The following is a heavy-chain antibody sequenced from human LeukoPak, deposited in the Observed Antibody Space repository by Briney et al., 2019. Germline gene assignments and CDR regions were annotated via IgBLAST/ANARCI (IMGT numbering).Heavy chain of an antibody. D-gene: IGHD3-22*01. CDR1: GDSISSGDYY. CDR2: ISSSGST. V-gene: IGHV4-61*02. Sequence: SETLSLTCTVSGDSISSGDYYWSWIRQPAGKGLEWIGRISSSGSTNYNPSLKSRVTISVDTSKNQFSLKLSSVTAADTAVYYCARDSSTNYYDRTPSNYYFDYWGQGTLVTVSS. CDR3: ARDSSTNYYDRTPSNYYFDY. J-gene: IGHJ4*02.